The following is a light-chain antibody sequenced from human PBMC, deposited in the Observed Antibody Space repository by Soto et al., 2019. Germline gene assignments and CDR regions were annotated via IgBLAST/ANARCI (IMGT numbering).Light chain of an antibody. V-gene: IGKV3-20*01. Sequence: ETVLTQSPGTLSLSPGERATLSCRASQSVSSNYLAWYQQKPGQAPRLLIYCASTRATGIPARFSGSGSGTDFTLTISRREPEDFAVYYCQQFGRSPPSWTFGQGTKVEIK. CDR3: QQFGRSPPSWT. CDR1: QSVSSNY. J-gene: IGKJ1*01. CDR2: CAS.